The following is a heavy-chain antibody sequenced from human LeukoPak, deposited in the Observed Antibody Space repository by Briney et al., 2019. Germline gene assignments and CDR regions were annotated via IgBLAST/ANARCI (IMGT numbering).Heavy chain of an antibody. J-gene: IGHJ3*02. CDR1: GGTFISYA. V-gene: IGHV1-69*05. CDR2: IIPIFGTA. Sequence: SVKVSCKASGGTFISYAISWVRQAPGQGLEWMGRIIPIFGTANYAQKFQGRVTITTDESTSTAYMELSSLRSEDTAVYYCARVVEMATIRGAFDIWGQGTMVTVSS. CDR3: ARVVEMATIRGAFDI. D-gene: IGHD5-24*01.